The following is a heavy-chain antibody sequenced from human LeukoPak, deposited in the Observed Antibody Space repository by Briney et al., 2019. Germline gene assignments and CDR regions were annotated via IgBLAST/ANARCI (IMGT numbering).Heavy chain of an antibody. CDR1: GDSINNYY. Sequence: SETLSLTCTVSGDSINNYYWNWIRQPPGKGLEWIGHIYYSGSTNYNPSLKSRVTISVDRSKNHFSLNLSSVTAADTAVYYCARRRKVPGPRPGDAFDIWGQGTMVTVSS. J-gene: IGHJ3*02. CDR3: ARRRKVPGPRPGDAFDI. CDR2: IYYSGST. V-gene: IGHV4-59*08. D-gene: IGHD6-19*01.